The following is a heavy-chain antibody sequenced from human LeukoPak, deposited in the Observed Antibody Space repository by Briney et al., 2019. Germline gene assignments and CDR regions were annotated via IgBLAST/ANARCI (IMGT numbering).Heavy chain of an antibody. CDR2: ISSSSSSI. CDR3: ARANPPAISFFDF. Sequence: GGSLRLSCAASGFTFSGYSMNWVRQVPGKGLEWVSSISSSSSSIYNADSVKGGFTISRDNAKNSLYLQMNSLRAQDSAVYYCARANPPAISFFDFWGQGTLVTVSS. J-gene: IGHJ4*02. V-gene: IGHV3-21*01. D-gene: IGHD3-9*01. CDR1: GFTFSGYS.